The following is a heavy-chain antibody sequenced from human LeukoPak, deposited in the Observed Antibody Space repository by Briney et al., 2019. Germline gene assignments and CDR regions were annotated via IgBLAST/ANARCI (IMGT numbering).Heavy chain of an antibody. CDR1: GFTVSSNY. CDR2: IYSGGST. D-gene: IGHD5-18*01. Sequence: AGGSLRLSCAASGFTVSSNYMSWVRQAPGKGLEWVSVIYSGGSTYYADSVKGRFTISRDNSKNTLYLQMNSLRAEDTAVYYCARGGRQLLGAFDIWGQGTMVTVSS. V-gene: IGHV3-66*01. CDR3: ARGGRQLLGAFDI. J-gene: IGHJ3*02.